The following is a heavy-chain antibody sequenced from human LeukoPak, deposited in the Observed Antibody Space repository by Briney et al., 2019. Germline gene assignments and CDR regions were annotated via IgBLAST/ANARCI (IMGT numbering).Heavy chain of an antibody. CDR3: ARDSLVGSTTPVFDY. D-gene: IGHD1-26*01. CDR1: RFTFSTYS. V-gene: IGHV3-21*04. J-gene: IGHJ4*02. Sequence: PGGSLRLSCAASRFTFSTYSMNWVRQAPGKGLEWVSSIDSTSTYIYYADSVKGRFTISRDNAKNSLYLQMDSLRAEDTAVYYCARDSLVGSTTPVFDYWGPGNPGHRLL. CDR2: IDSTSTYI.